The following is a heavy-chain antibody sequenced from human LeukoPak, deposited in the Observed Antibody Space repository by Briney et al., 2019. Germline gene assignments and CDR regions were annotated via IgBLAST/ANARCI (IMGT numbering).Heavy chain of an antibody. CDR3: ARRSGSYFNF. Sequence: GESLKISCKGSGSGYSFANFWIGWVRQMPGKGLEWMGIIYPGDSDTRYSPSFEGQVTISVDKSVNTAYLQWSSLRASDTAIYFCARRSGSYFNFWGHGTQVIVSS. D-gene: IGHD1-26*01. J-gene: IGHJ5*01. V-gene: IGHV5-51*01. CDR1: GYSFANFW. CDR2: IYPGDSDT.